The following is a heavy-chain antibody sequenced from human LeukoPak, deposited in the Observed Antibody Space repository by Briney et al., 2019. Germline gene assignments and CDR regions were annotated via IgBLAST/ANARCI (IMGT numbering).Heavy chain of an antibody. D-gene: IGHD6-6*01. Sequence: SETLSLTCTVSGGSISSDCWSWIRQTPGKGLEWIGYIYYSGSTKYNPSLKSRVTISVDTSKNQFSLKLRSVTAADTAVYYCANSISNIAARPTAFDIWGQGTMVTVSS. CDR3: ANSISNIAARPTAFDI. CDR1: GGSISSDC. V-gene: IGHV4-59*08. CDR2: IYYSGST. J-gene: IGHJ3*02.